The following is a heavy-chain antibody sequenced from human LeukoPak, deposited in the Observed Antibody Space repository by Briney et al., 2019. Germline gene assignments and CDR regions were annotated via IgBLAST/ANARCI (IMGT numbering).Heavy chain of an antibody. D-gene: IGHD1-26*01. J-gene: IGHJ4*02. V-gene: IGHV4-59*08. CDR2: IYYSGIT. CDR3: ASTHAGRYYTTFDS. Sequence: SETLSLTCTVSGDSISKDYWSWIRQPPGKGLEWLGYIYYSGITNYKPSLKSRISISIDTSSNQFSLKVASVSAADTAVYYCASTHAGRYYTTFDSWGQGTLVTVSS. CDR1: GDSISKDY.